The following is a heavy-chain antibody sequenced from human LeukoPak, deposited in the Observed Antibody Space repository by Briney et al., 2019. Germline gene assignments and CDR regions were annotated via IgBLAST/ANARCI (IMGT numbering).Heavy chain of an antibody. V-gene: IGHV1-69*05. Sequence: ASVKVSCKASGGTFSSYAISWVRQAPGQGLEWMGGIIPIFGTANYAQKFQGRVTITTDESTSTAYMELSSLRSEDTAVYYCARNLRIAAAGIDWFDPWGQGTLVTVSS. J-gene: IGHJ5*02. CDR1: GGTFSSYA. CDR3: ARNLRIAAAGIDWFDP. D-gene: IGHD6-13*01. CDR2: IIPIFGTA.